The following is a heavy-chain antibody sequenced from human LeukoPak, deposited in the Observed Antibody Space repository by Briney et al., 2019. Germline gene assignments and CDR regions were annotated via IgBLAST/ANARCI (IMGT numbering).Heavy chain of an antibody. Sequence: GGSLRLSCAASGFIFSNYAIHWVRQAPGKGLEWVAVISSEGSRKSYADSVKGRFTISRDNSKNTLYLEMNSVRPQDTAVYYCAKDDYYDTSGYRDWGQGTLVTVSS. CDR3: AKDDYYDTSGYRD. D-gene: IGHD3-22*01. CDR1: GFIFSNYA. V-gene: IGHV3-30*04. CDR2: ISSEGSRK. J-gene: IGHJ4*02.